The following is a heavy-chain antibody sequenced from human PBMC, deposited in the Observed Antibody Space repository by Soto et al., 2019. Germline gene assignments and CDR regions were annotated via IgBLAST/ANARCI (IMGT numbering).Heavy chain of an antibody. Sequence: HMQLVQSGPEVKKPGTSVKVSCKTSGFTFTSSTVHWVRQARGQRLEWIGRIVVGSGNTNYAQKFQERVTITRDMSTSTAYMELSRLRSEDTAVYYCAADYVDITTGVGWGQGTLVTVSS. CDR1: GFTFTSST. CDR2: IVVGSGNT. J-gene: IGHJ4*02. D-gene: IGHD5-12*01. V-gene: IGHV1-58*01. CDR3: AADYVDITTGVG.